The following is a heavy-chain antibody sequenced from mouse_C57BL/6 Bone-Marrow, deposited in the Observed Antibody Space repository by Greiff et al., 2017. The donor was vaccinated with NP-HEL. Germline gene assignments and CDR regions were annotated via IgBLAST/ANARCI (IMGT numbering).Heavy chain of an antibody. J-gene: IGHJ2*01. CDR3: ARSGPYYSNYVRYFDY. Sequence: QVQLQQPGAELVRPGSSVKLSFKASGYTFTSYWMDWVKQRPGQGLEWIGNIYPSDSETHYNQKFKDKATLTVDKSSSTAYMQLSSLTSEDSAFYYCARSGPYYSNYVRYFDYWGQGTTLTVSS. V-gene: IGHV1-61*01. D-gene: IGHD2-5*01. CDR2: IYPSDSET. CDR1: GYTFTSYW.